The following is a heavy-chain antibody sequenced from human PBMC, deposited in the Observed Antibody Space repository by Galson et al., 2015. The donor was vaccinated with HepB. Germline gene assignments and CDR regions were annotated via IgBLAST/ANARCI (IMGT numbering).Heavy chain of an antibody. V-gene: IGHV4-34*01. CDR1: GGSFSGYY. CDR2: INHSGST. CDR3: ARGKKPYYYGSGTGWFDP. J-gene: IGHJ5*02. D-gene: IGHD3-10*01. Sequence: ETLSLTCAVYGGSFSGYYWSWIRQPPGKGLEWIGEINHSGSTNYNPSLKSRVTISVDTSKNQFSLKLSSVTAADTAVYYCARGKKPYYYGSGTGWFDPWGQGTLVTASS.